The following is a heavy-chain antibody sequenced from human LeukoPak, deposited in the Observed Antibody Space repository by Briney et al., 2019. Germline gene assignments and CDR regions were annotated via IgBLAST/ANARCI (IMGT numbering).Heavy chain of an antibody. J-gene: IGHJ6*03. V-gene: IGHV1-18*01. CDR2: ISAYNGNT. Sequence: ASVKGSCKASGYTFTSYGISWVRQAPGQGLEWMRWISAYNGNTNYAQKLQGRVTMTTDTSTSTAYMELRSLRSDDTAVYYCARDWGCSSTSCSVEGIYCYYMDVWGKGTTVTVSS. D-gene: IGHD2-2*01. CDR3: ARDWGCSSTSCSVEGIYCYYMDV. CDR1: GYTFTSYG.